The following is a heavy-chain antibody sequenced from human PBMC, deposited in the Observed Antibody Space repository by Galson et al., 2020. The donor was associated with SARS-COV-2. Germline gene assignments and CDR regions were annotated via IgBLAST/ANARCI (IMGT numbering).Heavy chain of an antibody. J-gene: IGHJ6*02. CDR3: AKDTRYYDVWSGYLTPSAYYYYYGMDV. D-gene: IGHD3-3*01. CDR1: GFTFSSYG. V-gene: IGHV3-30*18. CDR2: ISYDGSNK. Sequence: TGGSLRLSCAASGFTFSSYGMHWVRQAPGKGLEWVAVISYDGSNKYYADSVKGRFTISRDNSKNTLYLQMNSLRAEDTAVYYCAKDTRYYDVWSGYLTPSAYYYYYGMDVWGQGTTVTVSS.